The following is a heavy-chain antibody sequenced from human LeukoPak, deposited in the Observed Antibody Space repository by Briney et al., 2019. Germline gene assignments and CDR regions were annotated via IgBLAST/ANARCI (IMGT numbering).Heavy chain of an antibody. CDR3: AKAPNYYGSGSYYNNWFDP. J-gene: IGHJ5*02. CDR2: ISSGGGRT. V-gene: IGHV3-23*01. D-gene: IGHD3-10*01. CDR1: GFGFSSYA. Sequence: PGGSLRLSCAASGFGFSSYAIRWVRQAPGKGLERVSSISSGGGRTYYADSVKGRFTISRDNSKNTLYLQMDSLRAEDTTVYYCAKAPNYYGSGSYYNNWFDPWGQGTLVTVSS.